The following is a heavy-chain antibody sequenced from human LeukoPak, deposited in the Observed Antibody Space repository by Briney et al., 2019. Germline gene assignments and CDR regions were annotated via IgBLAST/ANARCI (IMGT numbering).Heavy chain of an antibody. CDR1: GFTFSSYN. V-gene: IGHV3-21*01. CDR3: ASLRGSSAVDY. Sequence: PGGSLRLSCAASGFTFSSYNMNWVRQAPGKGLEWVSSITSGSSYIYYADSVKGRFTISRDNAKNSLYLQMNSLRAEDTAVYYCASLRGSSAVDYWGQGTLVTVSS. CDR2: ITSGSSYI. J-gene: IGHJ4*02. D-gene: IGHD6-19*01.